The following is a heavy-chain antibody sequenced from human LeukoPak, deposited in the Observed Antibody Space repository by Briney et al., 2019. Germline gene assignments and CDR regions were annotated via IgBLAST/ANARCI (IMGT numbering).Heavy chain of an antibody. Sequence: GASVKVSCKASGYTFTSYAMNWVRQAPGQGLEWMGWINTNTGNPTYAQGFTGRFVFSLDTSVSTAYLQISSLKAEDTAVYYCARDLPPFGYYGSGSTYYYYYMDVWGKGTTVTVSS. J-gene: IGHJ6*03. CDR2: INTNTGNP. CDR3: ARDLPPFGYYGSGSTYYYYYMDV. D-gene: IGHD3-10*01. CDR1: GYTFTSYA. V-gene: IGHV7-4-1*02.